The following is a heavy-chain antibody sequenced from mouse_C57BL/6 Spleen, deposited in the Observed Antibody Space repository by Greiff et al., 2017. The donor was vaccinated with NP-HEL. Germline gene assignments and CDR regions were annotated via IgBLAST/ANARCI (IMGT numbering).Heavy chain of an antibody. CDR1: GYAFSSSW. CDR3: AREGPHYYGSSYFDY. Sequence: QVQLQQSGPELVKPGASVKISCKASGYAFSSSWMNWVKPRPGKGLGWIGRIYPGDGDTNYNGKFKGKATLTADKSSSTAYMQLSSLTSEDSAVYFCAREGPHYYGSSYFDYWGQGTTLTVSS. D-gene: IGHD1-1*01. V-gene: IGHV1-82*01. CDR2: IYPGDGDT. J-gene: IGHJ2*01.